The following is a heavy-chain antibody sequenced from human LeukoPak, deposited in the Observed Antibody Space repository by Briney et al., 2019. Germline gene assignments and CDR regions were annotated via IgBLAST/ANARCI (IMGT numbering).Heavy chain of an antibody. CDR1: GGFVSSGSYY. D-gene: IGHD6-19*01. Sequence: SETLSLTCTVSGGFVSSGSYYWSWIRQPPGKGLEWIGYIYYSGSTNYNPSLKSRVTISVDTSKNQFSLKLSSVTAADTAVYYCAGNSSGWPKVDYWGQGTLVTVSS. CDR3: AGNSSGWPKVDY. CDR2: IYYSGST. J-gene: IGHJ4*02. V-gene: IGHV4-61*01.